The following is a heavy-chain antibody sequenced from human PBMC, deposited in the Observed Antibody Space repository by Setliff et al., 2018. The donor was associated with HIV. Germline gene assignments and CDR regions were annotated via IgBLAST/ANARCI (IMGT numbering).Heavy chain of an antibody. CDR2: ISGSGGST. CDR3: ARDLGIGGAFNI. D-gene: IGHD3-16*01. V-gene: IGHV3-23*01. CDR1: GFTFSSYA. J-gene: IGHJ3*02. Sequence: GGSLRLSCAASGFTFSSYAMSWVRQAPGKGLEWVSAISGSGGSTYYADSVKGRFTISRDNSKNTLYLQMNSLRAEDSALYYCARDLGIGGAFNIWGQGTMVTVSS.